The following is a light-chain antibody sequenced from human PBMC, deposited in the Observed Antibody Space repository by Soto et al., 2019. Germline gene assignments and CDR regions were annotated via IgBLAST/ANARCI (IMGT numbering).Light chain of an antibody. CDR2: WAS. CDR3: QQYSTAPPPT. Sequence: DIVMTQSPDSLAVSLGERATINCKSSQSILYTSSNKNYLAWYQQKPGQPPKLLIYWASTRESGVPDRFSGSGSGTDFTLTISSLQAEDVAVYYCQQYSTAPPPTFGQGTRLEIK. J-gene: IGKJ5*01. V-gene: IGKV4-1*01. CDR1: QSILYTSSNKNY.